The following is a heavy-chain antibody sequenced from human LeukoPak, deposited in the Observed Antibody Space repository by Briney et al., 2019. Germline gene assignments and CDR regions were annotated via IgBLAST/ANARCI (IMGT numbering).Heavy chain of an antibody. J-gene: IGHJ6*03. CDR3: ARTTEGGYSYGYFYYYYMDV. CDR2: IYYSGRT. CDR1: GGSISSSSYY. V-gene: IGHV4-61*05. Sequence: PSETLSLTCTVSGGSISSSSYYWGWIRQPPGKGLEWIGYIYYSGRTRYNPSLKSPVTISVDTSKNQFSLKLSSVTAADTAVYYCARTTEGGYSYGYFYYYYMDVWGKGTTVTISS. D-gene: IGHD5-18*01.